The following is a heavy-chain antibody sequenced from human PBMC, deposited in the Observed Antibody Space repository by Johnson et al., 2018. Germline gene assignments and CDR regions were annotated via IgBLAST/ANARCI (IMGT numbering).Heavy chain of an antibody. J-gene: IGHJ6*03. D-gene: IGHD4-17*01. CDR3: AKVKGLRSYYYYMDV. CDR2: ISWNSGSI. Sequence: EVQLVESGGGLVHPGGSLRLSCAASGFTFDDYAMHWVRQAPGKGLEWVSGISWNSGSIGYADSVKGRFTISRDNAKNSLYLQMNSLRAEDTALYYCAKVKGLRSYYYYMDVWGKGTTVTVSS. V-gene: IGHV3-9*01. CDR1: GFTFDDYA.